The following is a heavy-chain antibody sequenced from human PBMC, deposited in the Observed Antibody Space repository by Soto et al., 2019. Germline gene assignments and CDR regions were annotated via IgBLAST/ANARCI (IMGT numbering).Heavy chain of an antibody. Sequence: SVKVSCRASGFTFSTSAVQWVRQARGQRPEWMGWIVGGSGNTNYAQNSQERVIITRDMSTSTVYMELSSLRSDDTAVYFCAARRSGLYAMDVWGQGTTVTVSS. J-gene: IGHJ6*02. D-gene: IGHD1-26*01. CDR2: IVGGSGNT. CDR3: AARRSGLYAMDV. CDR1: GFTFSTSA. V-gene: IGHV1-58*01.